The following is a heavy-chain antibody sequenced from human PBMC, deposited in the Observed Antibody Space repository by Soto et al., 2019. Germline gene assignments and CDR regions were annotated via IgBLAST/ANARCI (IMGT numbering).Heavy chain of an antibody. Sequence: PSETLSLTCTVSGGSISRGGYYWSWIRQNPGKGLEWIGYTYNSGSTNYNPSLKSRVTISVDTSKNQFSLKLTSVTAADTAVYYCARDKITGLFDYWGQGTLVTVSS. D-gene: IGHD2-8*02. CDR2: TYNSGST. CDR1: GGSISRGGYY. J-gene: IGHJ4*02. CDR3: ARDKITGLFDY. V-gene: IGHV4-31*03.